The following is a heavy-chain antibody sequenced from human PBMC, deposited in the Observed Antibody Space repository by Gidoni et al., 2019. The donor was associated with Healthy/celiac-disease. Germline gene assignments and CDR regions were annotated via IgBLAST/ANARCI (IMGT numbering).Heavy chain of an antibody. CDR1: GYSFTNYW. CDR2: ISPGDSDS. D-gene: IGHD3-3*01. J-gene: IGHJ4*02. V-gene: IGHV5-51*01. Sequence: VQLVQSGAEVKKTGESLKISCKGSGYSFTNYWIGGVRQMPGKGLEWMGIISPGDSDSRYSPSFQGQVTISADKSISTAYLQWSSLKASDTAMYYCARLYGWGVVIPEYYFDYWGQGTLVTVSS. CDR3: ARLYGWGVVIPEYYFDY.